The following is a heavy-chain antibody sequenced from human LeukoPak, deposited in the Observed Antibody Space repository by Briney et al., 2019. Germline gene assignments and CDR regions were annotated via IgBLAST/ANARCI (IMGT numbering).Heavy chain of an antibody. Sequence: PGGSLRLSCAVSEFTSKNNGMWWVRQAPGKGLEWVSSITGSGDATYYADSVKGRFTSSRDNSKNMLYLQMDRLTDEDTAVYYCAKCLTTMTTVAYWGQGTLVTVSS. CDR2: ITGSGDAT. CDR1: EFTSKNNG. J-gene: IGHJ4*02. D-gene: IGHD4-17*01. CDR3: AKCLTTMTTVAY. V-gene: IGHV3-23*01.